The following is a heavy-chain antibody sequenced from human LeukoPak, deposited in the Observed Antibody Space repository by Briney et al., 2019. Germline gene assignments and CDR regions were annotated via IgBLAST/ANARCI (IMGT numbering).Heavy chain of an antibody. CDR1: GYTFTGYY. D-gene: IGHD6-6*01. CDR2: INPNSGGT. Sequence: ASVKVSCKASGYTFTGYYMHWVRQAPGQGLEWMRWINPNSGGTNYAQKFQGRVTMTRDTSISTAYMELSRLRSDDTAVYYCARAGIAARPPSDYYGMDVWGQGTTVTVSS. CDR3: ARAGIAARPPSDYYGMDV. J-gene: IGHJ6*02. V-gene: IGHV1-2*02.